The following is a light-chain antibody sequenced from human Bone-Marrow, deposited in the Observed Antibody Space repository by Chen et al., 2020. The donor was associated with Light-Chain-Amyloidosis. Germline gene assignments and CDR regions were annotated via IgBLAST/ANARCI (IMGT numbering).Light chain of an antibody. CDR3: QSADSSGTYEVI. CDR2: RDT. CDR1: DLPTKY. V-gene: IGLV3-25*03. Sequence: SYELTQPPSVSVSPGQTARITCSGDDLPTKYAYWYQQKPGQAPVLVIHRDTERPSGMSERFSGSSSGTTATLTISGVQAEDEDDYHCQSADSSGTYEVIFGGGTELTVL. J-gene: IGLJ2*01.